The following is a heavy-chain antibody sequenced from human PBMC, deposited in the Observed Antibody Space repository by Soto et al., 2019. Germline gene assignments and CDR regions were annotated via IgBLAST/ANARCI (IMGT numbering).Heavy chain of an antibody. CDR2: IYYSGST. D-gene: IGHD3-22*01. CDR1: GGSISSYY. Sequence: SETLSLTCTVSGGSISSYYWSWIRQPPGKGLEWIGYIYYSGSTKYNPSLKSRVTISVDTSKNQFSLKLSSVTAADTAVYYCGRCLTMIVPPVDGSRFDPWGQGAL. CDR3: GRCLTMIVPPVDGSRFDP. V-gene: IGHV4-59*01. J-gene: IGHJ5*02.